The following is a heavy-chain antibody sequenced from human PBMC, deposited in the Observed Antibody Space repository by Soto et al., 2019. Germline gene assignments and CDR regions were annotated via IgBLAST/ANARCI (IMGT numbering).Heavy chain of an antibody. D-gene: IGHD2-2*01. V-gene: IGHV4-59*12. CDR1: GGSISSYY. J-gene: IGHJ5*02. Sequence: SETLSLTCTVSGGSISSYYWSWIRQPPGKGLEWIGDIYYTGSASYNPSLKSRVSISVDTSKNQFSLKLSSVTAADTAVYYCAREAPRLPAARLRWFDPWGQGTLVTVSS. CDR3: AREAPRLPAARLRWFDP. CDR2: IYYTGSA.